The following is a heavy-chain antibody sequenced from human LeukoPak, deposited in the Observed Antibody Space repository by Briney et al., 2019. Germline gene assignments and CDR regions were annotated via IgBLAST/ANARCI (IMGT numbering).Heavy chain of an antibody. V-gene: IGHV3-48*02. CDR3: ARKNPFDY. CDR2: ISSGSSTI. J-gene: IGHJ4*02. Sequence: GGSLRLSCAASGFTFSSYNMNWVRQAPGKGLEWVSFISSGSSTIYYADSVKGRFTISRDNGKNSLYLQMNSLGDEDTAVYYCARKNPFDYWGQGTLVTVSS. CDR1: GFTFSSYN.